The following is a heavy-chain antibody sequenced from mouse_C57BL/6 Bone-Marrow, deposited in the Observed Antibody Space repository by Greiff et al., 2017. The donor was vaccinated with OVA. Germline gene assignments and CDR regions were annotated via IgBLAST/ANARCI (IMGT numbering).Heavy chain of an antibody. CDR1: GYAFSSSW. CDR2: IYPGDGDT. Sequence: VQLQQSGPELVKPGASVKISCKASGYAFSSSWMNWVKQRPGKGLEWIGRIYPGDGDTNYNGKFKGKATLTADKSSSTAYMQLSSLTSEDSAVYFCARLGYYGSSLYWYFDVWGTGTTVTVSS. D-gene: IGHD1-1*01. CDR3: ARLGYYGSSLYWYFDV. V-gene: IGHV1-82*01. J-gene: IGHJ1*03.